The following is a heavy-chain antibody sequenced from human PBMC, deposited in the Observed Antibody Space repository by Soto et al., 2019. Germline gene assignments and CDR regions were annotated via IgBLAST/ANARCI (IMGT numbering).Heavy chain of an antibody. Sequence: VKVSCKALGNTFTYRYLHWVRQAPGQALEWMGWITPFSGDVHYAQKFQERVTIARDRSINTAYMRMSSLRSEDTAMYFCASGGAGSGPFTWELPDHWGQGTLVTVPQ. V-gene: IGHV1-45*02. CDR1: GNTFTYRY. CDR2: ITPFSGDV. J-gene: IGHJ4*02. D-gene: IGHD1-26*01. CDR3: ASGGAGSGPFTWELPDH.